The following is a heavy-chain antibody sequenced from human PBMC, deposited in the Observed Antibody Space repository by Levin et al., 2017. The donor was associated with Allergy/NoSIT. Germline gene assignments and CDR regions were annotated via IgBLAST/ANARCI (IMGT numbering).Heavy chain of an antibody. CDR3: ARGRPGDILTGYSL. Sequence: AASVKVSCKASGYTFTSYGISWVRQAPGQGLEWMGWISAYNGNTNYAQKLQGRVTMTTDTSTSTAYMELRSLRSDDTAVYYCARGRPGDILTGYSLWGQGTLVTVSS. CDR2: ISAYNGNT. J-gene: IGHJ4*02. V-gene: IGHV1-18*01. CDR1: GYTFTSYG. D-gene: IGHD3-9*01.